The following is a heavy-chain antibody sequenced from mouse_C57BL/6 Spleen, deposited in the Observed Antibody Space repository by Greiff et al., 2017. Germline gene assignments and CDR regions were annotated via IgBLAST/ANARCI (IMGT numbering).Heavy chain of an antibody. CDR1: GFTFSSYA. J-gene: IGHJ3*01. D-gene: IGHD4-1*01. CDR3: TRDWDGWFAY. CDR2: ISSGGDYI. Sequence: EVKVVESGEGLVKPGGSLKLSCAASGFTFSSYAMSWVRQTPEKRLEWVAYISSGGDYIYYADTVKGRFTISRDNARNTLYLQMSSLKSEDTAMYYCTRDWDGWFAYWGQGTLVTVSA. V-gene: IGHV5-9-1*02.